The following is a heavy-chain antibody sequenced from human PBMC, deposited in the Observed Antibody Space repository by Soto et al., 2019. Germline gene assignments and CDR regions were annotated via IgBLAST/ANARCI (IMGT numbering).Heavy chain of an antibody. J-gene: IGHJ3*02. D-gene: IGHD6-13*01. CDR2: IIPIFGTA. V-gene: IGHV1-69*13. CDR1: GGTFSSYA. CDR3: ARDRIYQQLAQIDAFDI. Sequence: SVKVSCKASGGTFSSYAISWVRQAPGQGLEWMGGIIPIFGTANYAQKFQGRVTITADESTSTAYMELSSLRSEDTAVYYCARDRIYQQLAQIDAFDIWGQGTMVTVSS.